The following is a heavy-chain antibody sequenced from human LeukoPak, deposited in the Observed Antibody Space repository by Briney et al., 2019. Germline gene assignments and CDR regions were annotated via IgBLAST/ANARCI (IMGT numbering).Heavy chain of an antibody. CDR1: GFTFRSYS. CDR3: ARDSNYYDSSGYPPGDY. Sequence: GGSLRLSCAASGFTFRSYSMNWVRQAPGKGLEWVSSISSSSSYIYYADSVKGRFTISRDNAKNSLYLQMNSLRAEDTAVYYCARDSNYYDSSGYPPGDYWGQGTLVTVSS. V-gene: IGHV3-21*01. J-gene: IGHJ4*02. D-gene: IGHD3-22*01. CDR2: ISSSSSYI.